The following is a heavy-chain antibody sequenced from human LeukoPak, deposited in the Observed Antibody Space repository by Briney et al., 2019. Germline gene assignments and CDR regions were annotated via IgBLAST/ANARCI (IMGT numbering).Heavy chain of an antibody. CDR2: IYYSGDT. J-gene: IGHJ4*02. Sequence: PSETLSLTCTVSGASITNSDYYWAWIRQSPGKGLEWIGSIYYSGDTYYNPSLESRVTISRDTSKNQLSLKLSSVTAADTAVYYCSQIIEVQIDYWGQGTLDTVSS. CDR3: SQIIEVQIDY. V-gene: IGHV4-39*07. CDR1: GASITNSDYY.